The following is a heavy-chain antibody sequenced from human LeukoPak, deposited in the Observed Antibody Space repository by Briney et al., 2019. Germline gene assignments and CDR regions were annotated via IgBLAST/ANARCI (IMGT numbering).Heavy chain of an antibody. Sequence: ASVKVSCKASGFTFTSSAMQWVRQARGQCLEWIGWIVVGSGNTNYAQKFQERVTITRDMSTSTAYMELSSLRSEDTAVYYCAAGYYGDYLSFDYWGQGTLVTVSS. J-gene: IGHJ4*02. CDR3: AAGYYGDYLSFDY. CDR2: IVVGSGNT. V-gene: IGHV1-58*02. CDR1: GFTFTSSA. D-gene: IGHD4-17*01.